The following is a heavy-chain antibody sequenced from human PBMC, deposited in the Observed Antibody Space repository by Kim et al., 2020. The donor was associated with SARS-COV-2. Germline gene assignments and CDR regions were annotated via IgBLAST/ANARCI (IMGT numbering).Heavy chain of an antibody. D-gene: IGHD2-2*02. CDR2: ISYDGSNK. J-gene: IGHJ5*02. CDR3: ARERWDIVVVPAAIGFDP. CDR1: GFTFSSYA. Sequence: GGSLRLSCAASGFTFSSYAMHWVRQAPGKGLEWVAVISYDGSNKYYADSVKGRFTISRDNSKITLYLQMNSLRAEDTAVYYCARERWDIVVVPAAIGFDPWGQGTLVTVSS. V-gene: IGHV3-30-3*01.